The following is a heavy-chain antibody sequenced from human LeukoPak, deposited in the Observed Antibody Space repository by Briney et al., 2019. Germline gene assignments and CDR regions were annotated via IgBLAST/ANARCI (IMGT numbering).Heavy chain of an antibody. Sequence: GGSLRLPCAASGFTFSSYWMHWVRQAPGKGLEWVSGISWNSGSIGYADSVKGRFTISRDNAKNSLYLQMNSLRAEDMALYYCAKDRDFVVTATLDYWGQGTLVTVSS. CDR3: AKDRDFVVTATLDY. J-gene: IGHJ4*02. CDR2: ISWNSGSI. D-gene: IGHD2-21*02. V-gene: IGHV3-9*03. CDR1: GFTFSSYW.